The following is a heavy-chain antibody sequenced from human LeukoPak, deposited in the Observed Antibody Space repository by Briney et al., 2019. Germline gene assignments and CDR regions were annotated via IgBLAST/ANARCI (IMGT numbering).Heavy chain of an antibody. Sequence: SETLSLTCGVSGGSISNTNWWSWVRQPPGQGLEWIGEISLTGLAHYNPSLESRVTVSLDKSKNQLSLNLTSVTAADTAVYYCSRENGAFSPFGYWGQGTLVTVLS. CDR3: SRENGAFSPFGY. V-gene: IGHV4/OR15-8*02. CDR2: ISLTGLA. D-gene: IGHD2-8*01. CDR1: GGSISNTNW. J-gene: IGHJ4*02.